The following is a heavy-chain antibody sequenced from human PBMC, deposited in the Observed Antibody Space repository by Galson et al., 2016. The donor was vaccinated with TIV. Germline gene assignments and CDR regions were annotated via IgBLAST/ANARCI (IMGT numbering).Heavy chain of an antibody. CDR1: GFIFRNYN. D-gene: IGHD4-11*01. Sequence: SLRLSCAASGFIFRNYNIHWVRQAPGKGPEWVAFISYSGGNKYYGDSVKGRFTISRDNSKDTVYLEMNSLRTEETAMYYCAKAQEKYFSNLYYGMAVWGQGTMVTVSS. CDR2: ISYSGGNK. J-gene: IGHJ6*02. V-gene: IGHV3-30*18. CDR3: AKAQEKYFSNLYYGMAV.